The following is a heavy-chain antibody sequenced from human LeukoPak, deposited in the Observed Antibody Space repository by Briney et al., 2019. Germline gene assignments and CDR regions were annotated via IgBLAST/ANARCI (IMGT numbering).Heavy chain of an antibody. CDR1: GGSFSGYY. V-gene: IGHV4-34*01. CDR3: ASARSGWSLNYYYYYMDV. Sequence: TSETLSLTCAVYGGSFSGYYWSWIRQPPGKGLEWIGEINHSGIKYNPSLKSRVTISVDTSKNQFSLKLSSVTAADTAVYYCASARSGWSLNYYYYYMDVWGKGTTVTVSS. J-gene: IGHJ6*03. CDR2: INHSGI. D-gene: IGHD6-19*01.